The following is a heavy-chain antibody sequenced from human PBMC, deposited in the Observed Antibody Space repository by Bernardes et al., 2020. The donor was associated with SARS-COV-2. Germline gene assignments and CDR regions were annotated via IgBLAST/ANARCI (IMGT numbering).Heavy chain of an antibody. CDR2: IYSSGNT. V-gene: IGHV4-31*03. D-gene: IGHD3-22*01. CDR1: GGSISSGGYY. Sequence: SEPLSLTCSVSGGSISSGGYYWSWLLQFPGKGLEWIGYIYSSGNTYYNPSLKSRVIISLDTSNNRFSLRLNSVTAADTAVYYCARALDSRYYHGSGALDSWGQGTLVTVSS. J-gene: IGHJ4*02. CDR3: ARALDSRYYHGSGALDS.